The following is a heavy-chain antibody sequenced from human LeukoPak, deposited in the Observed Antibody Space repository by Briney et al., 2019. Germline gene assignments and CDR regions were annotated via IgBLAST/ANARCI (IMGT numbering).Heavy chain of an antibody. Sequence: GGSLRLSCAVSGFSVSGYWMTWVRQAPGKGLEWVANIKEDGSEKNYVDSVKGRFTISRDNAENSLFLQMNSMRVEDTAVYYCAREWQGGIAAAGTRIEGDYWGQGTLVAVSS. D-gene: IGHD6-13*01. V-gene: IGHV3-7*01. J-gene: IGHJ4*02. CDR3: AREWQGGIAAAGTRIEGDY. CDR2: IKEDGSEK. CDR1: GFSVSGYW.